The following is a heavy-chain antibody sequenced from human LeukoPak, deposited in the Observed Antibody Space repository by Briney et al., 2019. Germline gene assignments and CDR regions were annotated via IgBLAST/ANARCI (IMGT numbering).Heavy chain of an antibody. V-gene: IGHV1-69*13. J-gene: IGHJ4*02. CDR3: ARDRIYYDSSGYYTLYYFDY. CDR2: IIPIFGTA. D-gene: IGHD3-22*01. Sequence: SVKVSCKASGGTFSSYAISWVRQAPGQGLEWMGGIIPIFGTANYAQKFQGRVTITADESTSTAYMELSSPRSEDTAVYYCARDRIYYDSSGYYTLYYFDYWGQGTLVTVSS. CDR1: GGTFSSYA.